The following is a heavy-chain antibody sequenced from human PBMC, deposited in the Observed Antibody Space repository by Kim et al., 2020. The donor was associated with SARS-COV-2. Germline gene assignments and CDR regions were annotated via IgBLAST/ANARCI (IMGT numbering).Heavy chain of an antibody. CDR1: GFTFSSYA. CDR3: AKITMIVVVPGPDY. CDR2: ISGSGGST. J-gene: IGHJ4*02. D-gene: IGHD3-22*01. V-gene: IGHV3-23*01. Sequence: GGSLRLSCAASGFTFSSYAMSWVRQAPGKGLEWVSAISGSGGSTYYADSVKGRFTISRDNSKNTLYLQMNSLRAEDTAVYYCAKITMIVVVPGPDYWGQGTLVTVSS.